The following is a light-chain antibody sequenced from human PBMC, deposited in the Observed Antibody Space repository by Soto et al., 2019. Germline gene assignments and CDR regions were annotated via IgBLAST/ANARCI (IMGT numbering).Light chain of an antibody. Sequence: DIQMTQSPSSLSASVGDRVTITCQASQDISNFLHWYQQKPGKAPKLLIYDASNLETGVPSRFSGSASGTDFTFTISSLQPEDIATYYCQQSHDLPITFGQGTRLEIK. CDR3: QQSHDLPIT. V-gene: IGKV1-33*01. J-gene: IGKJ5*01. CDR1: QDISNF. CDR2: DAS.